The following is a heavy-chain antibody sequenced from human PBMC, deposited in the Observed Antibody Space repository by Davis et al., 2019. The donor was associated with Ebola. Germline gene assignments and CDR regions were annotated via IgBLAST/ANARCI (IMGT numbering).Heavy chain of an antibody. D-gene: IGHD2-21*02. Sequence: PGGSLRLSCAASGFTFDDYAMHWVRQAPGKGLEWVSGISWNSGSIGYADSVKGRFTISRDNAKNSLYLQMNSLRDEDTAVYYCARNSGFVVVTPFDIWGQGTMVTISS. J-gene: IGHJ3*02. CDR1: GFTFDDYA. CDR3: ARNSGFVVVTPFDI. CDR2: ISWNSGSI. V-gene: IGHV3-9*01.